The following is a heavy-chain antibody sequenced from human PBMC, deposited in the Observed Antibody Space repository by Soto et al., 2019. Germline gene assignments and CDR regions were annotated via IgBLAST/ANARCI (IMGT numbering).Heavy chain of an antibody. V-gene: IGHV1-18*01. J-gene: IGHJ4*02. CDR1: GYTFTSYG. D-gene: IGHD1-1*01. CDR3: ARGRYGDY. Sequence: QVHLVQSGAEVKKPGASVKVSCKASGYTFTSYGITWVRQAPGQGLEWMGWISAHTGNTEYAQKLQGRVIVTRDTSTRTAYMELRSLISDDTAVYYCARGRYGDYWGQGALVTVSS. CDR2: ISAHTGNT.